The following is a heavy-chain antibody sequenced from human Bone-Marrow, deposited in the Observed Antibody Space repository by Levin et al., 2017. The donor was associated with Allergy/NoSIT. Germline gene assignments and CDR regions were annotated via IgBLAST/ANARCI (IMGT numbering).Heavy chain of an antibody. D-gene: IGHD3-10*01. CDR3: ARDYIGPLYFDDYNLDV. J-gene: IGHJ6*02. CDR2: ISDSGDNT. Sequence: GGSLRLSCAASGFTFSNCYMSWIRQAPGKGLEWISYISDSGDNTYYADSVKGRFTISRDNAANSLYLQLNSLRAEDTAVYYCARDYIGPLYFDDYNLDVWGQGTTVTVSS. V-gene: IGHV3-11*01. CDR1: GFTFSNCY.